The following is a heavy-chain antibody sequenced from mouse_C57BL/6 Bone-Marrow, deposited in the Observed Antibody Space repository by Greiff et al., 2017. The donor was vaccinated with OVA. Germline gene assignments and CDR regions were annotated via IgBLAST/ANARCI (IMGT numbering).Heavy chain of an antibody. CDR3: ARSGTRGVASYYLGG. D-gene: IGHD1-1*01. CDR1: GYAFTNYL. J-gene: IGHJ2*01. CDR2: INPGSGGT. Sequence: VQLQQSGAELVRPGTSVKVSCKASGYAFTNYLIEWVKQRPGQGLEWIGVINPGSGGTNYNEKFKGKATLTADKSSSTAYLQLSSLTSEDSAVNFWARSGTRGVASYYLGGWGQGPTLT. V-gene: IGHV1-54*01.